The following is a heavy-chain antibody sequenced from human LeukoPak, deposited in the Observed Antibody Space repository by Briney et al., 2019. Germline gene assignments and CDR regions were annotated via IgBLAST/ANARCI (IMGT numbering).Heavy chain of an antibody. D-gene: IGHD3-22*01. CDR3: ARAPYYYDSSGYSQGGYYYYMDV. V-gene: IGHV1-69*05. CDR1: GGTFSSYA. Sequence: SVKVSCKASGGTFSSYAISWVRQAPGQGLEWMGGIIPIFGTANYAQKFQGRVTITTDESTSTAYMELSSLRSEDTAVYYCARAPYYYDSSGYSQGGYYYYMDVWGKGTMVTVSS. J-gene: IGHJ6*03. CDR2: IIPIFGTA.